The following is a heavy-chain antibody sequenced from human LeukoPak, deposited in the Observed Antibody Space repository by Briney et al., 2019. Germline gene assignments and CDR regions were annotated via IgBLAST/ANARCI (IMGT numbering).Heavy chain of an antibody. J-gene: IGHJ5*02. Sequence: ASQTLSLTCSVSGGSISSGAYYWGWIRQNPEKGLEWIGFIYYSGSVYYNPSLKSRVTISVDSSVNQFSLNLTCVTAPDPALYQCARGGRFCAARSCYPNWFARWGHRTLVTASS. D-gene: IGHD2-15*01. V-gene: IGHV4-30-4*08. CDR1: GGSISSGAYY. CDR2: IYYSGSV. CDR3: ARGGRFCAARSCYPNWFAR.